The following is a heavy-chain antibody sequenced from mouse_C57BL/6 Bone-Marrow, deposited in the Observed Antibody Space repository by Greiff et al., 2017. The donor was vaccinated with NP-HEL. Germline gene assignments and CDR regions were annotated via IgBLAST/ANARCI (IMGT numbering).Heavy chain of an antibody. J-gene: IGHJ1*03. V-gene: IGHV1-74*01. CDR2: IHPSDSDT. D-gene: IGHD1-1*01. CDR3: ASHYYGSSCGYFGV. Sequence: QVQLQQPGAELVKPGASVKVSCKASGYTFTSYWMHWVKQRPGQGLEWIGRIHPSDSDTNYTQKVKGKATLTVDKSSSTAYMQLSSLTSEDSAVYYCASHYYGSSCGYFGVWGTGTTVTVSS. CDR1: GYTFTSYW.